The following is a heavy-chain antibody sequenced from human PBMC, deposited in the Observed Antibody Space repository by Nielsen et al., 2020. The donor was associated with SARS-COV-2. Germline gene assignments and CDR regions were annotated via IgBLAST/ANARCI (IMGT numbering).Heavy chain of an antibody. J-gene: IGHJ6*03. D-gene: IGHD1-1*01. Sequence: GGSLRLSCVASGFTFSSYSMNWVRQAPGKGLEWVSYISSSSSTIYYADSVKGRFTISRDNAKNSLYLQMNSLRAEDTAVYYCARDPFGTDYYYYYMDVWGKGTTVTVSS. CDR1: GFTFSSYS. V-gene: IGHV3-48*04. CDR3: ARDPFGTDYYYYYMDV. CDR2: ISSSSSTI.